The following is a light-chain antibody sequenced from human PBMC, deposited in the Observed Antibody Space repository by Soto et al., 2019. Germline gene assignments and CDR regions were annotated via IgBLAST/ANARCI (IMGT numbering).Light chain of an antibody. CDR2: EVS. Sequence: QSALTQPASVSGSPGQSITISCTGTSSGVGGYNYVSWYQQHPGKAPKLMICEVSNRPSGISNRFSGSKSGNTASLTISGLQAEDEADYYCSSYTSSSTLVFGGGTKVTVL. J-gene: IGLJ3*02. CDR1: SSGVGGYNY. V-gene: IGLV2-14*01. CDR3: SSYTSSSTLV.